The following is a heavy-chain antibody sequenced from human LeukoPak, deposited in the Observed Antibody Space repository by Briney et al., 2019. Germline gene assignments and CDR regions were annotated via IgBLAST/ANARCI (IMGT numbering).Heavy chain of an antibody. CDR3: AKGSSSSRPYYFDY. CDR2: ISYDGSNK. J-gene: IGHJ4*02. CDR1: GFTFSSYA. V-gene: IGHV3-30-3*01. Sequence: GGSLRLSCAASGFTFSSYAMHWVRQAPGKGLEWVAVISYDGSNKHYADSVKGRFTISRHNSKNTLYLQMNSLRAEDTAVYYCAKGSSSSRPYYFDYWGQGTLVTVSS. D-gene: IGHD6-13*01.